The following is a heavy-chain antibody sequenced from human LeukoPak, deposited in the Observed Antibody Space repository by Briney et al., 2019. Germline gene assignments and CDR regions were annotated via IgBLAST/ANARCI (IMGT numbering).Heavy chain of an antibody. CDR1: GASISSYY. D-gene: IGHD1-7*01. Sequence: SETLSLTCTVSGASISSYYWGWIRQPPGKGLEWIGYIYSSGSTNYNPSLKSRVTISVDTSKNQFSLKLSSVTAADTAVYYCARGVNGDWNYFYFDSWGQGTLVTVSS. CDR2: IYSSGST. V-gene: IGHV4-59*01. CDR3: ARGVNGDWNYFYFDS. J-gene: IGHJ4*02.